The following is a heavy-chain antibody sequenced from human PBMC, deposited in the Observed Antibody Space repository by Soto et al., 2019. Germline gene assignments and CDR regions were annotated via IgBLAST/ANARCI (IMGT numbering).Heavy chain of an antibody. Sequence: GASVKVSCKASGYTFTSYTISWVRQAPGQGLEWMGRIIPILGIANYAQKFQGRVTITADKSTSTAYMELSSLRSEDTAVYYCARDVWLGDLRGGDAFDIWGQGTMVTVSS. CDR1: GYTFTSYT. CDR2: IIPILGIA. V-gene: IGHV1-69*04. CDR3: ARDVWLGDLRGGDAFDI. J-gene: IGHJ3*02. D-gene: IGHD3-10*01.